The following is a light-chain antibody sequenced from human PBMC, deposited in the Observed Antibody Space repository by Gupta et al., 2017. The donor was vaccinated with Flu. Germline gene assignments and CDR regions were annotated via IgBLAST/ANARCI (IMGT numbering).Light chain of an antibody. CDR3: QGYGSSRT. CDR2: GAT. J-gene: IGKJ1*01. CDR1: QSVSSSS. Sequence: GERATISCRASQSVSSSSLAWYQQQPGEAPRLLFYGATNRATGIPDRCSGSGSGTDFTLTNSRLEDEDSAVYYCQGYGSSRTFGQGTTVEIK. V-gene: IGKV3-20*01.